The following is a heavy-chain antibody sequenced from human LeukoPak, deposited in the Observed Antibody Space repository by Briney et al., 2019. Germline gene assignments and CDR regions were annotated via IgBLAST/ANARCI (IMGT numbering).Heavy chain of an antibody. D-gene: IGHD3-10*01. CDR3: ATTAMVRGVMNRADYFDY. CDR2: IWYDGSNK. V-gene: IGHV3-33*01. CDR1: GFTFSSYG. Sequence: PGGSLRLSCAASGFTFSSYGMHWVRQAPGKGLEWVAVIWYDGSNKYYADSVKGRFTISRDNSKNTLYLQMNSLRAEDTAVYYCATTAMVRGVMNRADYFDYWGQGTLVTVSS. J-gene: IGHJ4*02.